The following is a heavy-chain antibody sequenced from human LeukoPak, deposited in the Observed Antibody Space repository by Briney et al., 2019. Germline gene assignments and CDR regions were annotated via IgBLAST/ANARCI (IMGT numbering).Heavy chain of an antibody. Sequence: SQTLSLTCAVSGGSISSGGYSWSWIRQPPGKGLEWIGYIYYSGSTNYNPSLKSRVTISVDTSKNQFSLKLSSVTAADTAVYYCARGLYSSGWRTVYNWFDPWGQGTLVTVSS. CDR1: GGSISSGGYS. V-gene: IGHV4-30-4*07. CDR3: ARGLYSSGWRTVYNWFDP. J-gene: IGHJ5*02. D-gene: IGHD6-19*01. CDR2: IYYSGST.